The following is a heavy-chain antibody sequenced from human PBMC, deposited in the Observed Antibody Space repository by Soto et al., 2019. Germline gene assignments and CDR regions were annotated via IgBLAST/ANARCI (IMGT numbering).Heavy chain of an antibody. J-gene: IGHJ6*02. CDR1: GGTFSSYD. V-gene: IGHV1-69*13. CDR3: ASMGYYYGMDV. D-gene: IGHD3-10*01. CDR2: IIPIFGTA. Sequence: GASVKVSCKASGGTFSSYDISWVRQAPGQGLEWMGGIIPIFGTANYAQKFQGRVTITADESTSTAYMELSSLRSEDTAVYYCASMGYYYGMDVWGQGTTVTVSS.